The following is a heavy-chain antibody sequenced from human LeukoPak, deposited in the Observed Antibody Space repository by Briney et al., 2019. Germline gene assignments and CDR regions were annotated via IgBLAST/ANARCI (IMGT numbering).Heavy chain of an antibody. V-gene: IGHV4-59*01. Sequence: SETLSLTCTVSGGSISSYYWSWIRQPPGKGLEWIGYIYYSGSTNYNPSLKSRVTISVDTPKNQFSLKLSSVTAADTAVYYCARDLRDSSSWLHYYYMDVWGKGTTVTVSS. CDR2: IYYSGST. CDR3: ARDLRDSSSWLHYYYMDV. J-gene: IGHJ6*03. D-gene: IGHD6-13*01. CDR1: GGSISSYY.